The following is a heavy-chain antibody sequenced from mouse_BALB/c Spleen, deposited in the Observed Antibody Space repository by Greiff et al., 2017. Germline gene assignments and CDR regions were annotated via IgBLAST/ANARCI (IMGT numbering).Heavy chain of an antibody. Sequence: VHLVESGPGLVAPSQSLSITCTVSGFSLTGYGVNWVRQPPGKGLEWLGMIWGDGGTDYNSALKSRLSISKDNSKSQVFLKMNSLQTDDTARYYWARAYYGNLGYYFDYWGQGTTLTVSS. D-gene: IGHD2-10*01. V-gene: IGHV2-6-7*01. CDR2: IWGDGGT. J-gene: IGHJ2*01. CDR3: ARAYYGNLGYYFDY. CDR1: GFSLTGYG.